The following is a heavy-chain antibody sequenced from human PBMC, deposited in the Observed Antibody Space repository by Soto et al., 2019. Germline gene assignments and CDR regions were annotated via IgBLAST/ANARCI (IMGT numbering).Heavy chain of an antibody. Sequence: GGSLRLSCAASGFTFSDAWMSWVRQAPGKGLDWVGRIKSKSDGGTTEYAAPVRGRFTISRGDSKNTLYMQMNSLKTEDTAVYYCTRDLWRVAVVAGSTGYFNPLGRGTPITVSS. CDR1: GFTFSDAW. D-gene: IGHD6-19*01. CDR3: TRDLWRVAVVAGSTGYFNP. J-gene: IGHJ5*02. V-gene: IGHV3-15*01. CDR2: IKSKSDGGTT.